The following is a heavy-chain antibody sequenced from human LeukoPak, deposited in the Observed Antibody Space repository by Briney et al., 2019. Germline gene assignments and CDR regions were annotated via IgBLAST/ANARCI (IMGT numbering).Heavy chain of an antibody. CDR1: GFTFSSYG. J-gene: IGHJ6*02. CDR3: ARDYYDSSGYYYYYGMDV. CDR2: IWYDGSNK. D-gene: IGHD3-22*01. Sequence: TGGSPRLSCAASGFTFSSYGMHWVRQAPGKGLEWVAVIWYDGSNKYYADSVKGRFTISRDNSKNTLYLQMNSLRAEDTAVYYCARDYYDSSGYYYYYGMDVWGQGTTVTVSS. V-gene: IGHV3-33*01.